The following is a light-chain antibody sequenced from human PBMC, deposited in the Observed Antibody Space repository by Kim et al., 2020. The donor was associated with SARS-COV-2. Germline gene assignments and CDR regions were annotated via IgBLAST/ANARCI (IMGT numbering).Light chain of an antibody. CDR2: VDN. Sequence: NTLTISWTRSSDKIGSAYVQWYQQRPGSAPTTVIYVDNQRPAGVPDRFSGSIDRSSNSASLTISGLKSEDEAYYYCQSYDNNYRAVFGGGTQLTVL. CDR3: QSYDNNYRAV. CDR1: SDKIGSAY. V-gene: IGLV6-57*03. J-gene: IGLJ2*01.